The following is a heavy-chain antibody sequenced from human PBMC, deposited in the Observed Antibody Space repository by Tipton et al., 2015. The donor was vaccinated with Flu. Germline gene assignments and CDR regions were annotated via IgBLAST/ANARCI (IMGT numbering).Heavy chain of an antibody. D-gene: IGHD1-26*01. V-gene: IGHV4-59*12. CDR2: FYYSGTT. J-gene: IGHJ4*02. Sequence: LRLSCSVSGGSISSYYWGWVRQPPGKGLEWIGYFYYSGTTNYNPSLQSRVTISVDRSKNQFSVKLTSVTAADTAVYFCARDESLVPSALRYWGQGILVTVSS. CDR3: ARDESLVPSALRY. CDR1: GGSISSYY.